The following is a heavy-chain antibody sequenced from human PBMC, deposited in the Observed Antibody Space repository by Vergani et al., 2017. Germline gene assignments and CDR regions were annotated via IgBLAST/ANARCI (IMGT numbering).Heavy chain of an antibody. V-gene: IGHV4-31*03. CDR1: GGSISSGGYY. CDR3: ARRKWELEEGGYYYMDV. D-gene: IGHD1-26*01. J-gene: IGHJ6*03. Sequence: QVQLQESGPGLVKPSQTLSLTCTVSGGSISSGGYYWSWIRQHPGKGLEWIGYIYYSGSTYYNPSLKSRVTISVYTSKNQFSLKLSSVTAADTAVYYCARRKWELEEGGYYYMDVWGKGTTVTVSS. CDR2: IYYSGST.